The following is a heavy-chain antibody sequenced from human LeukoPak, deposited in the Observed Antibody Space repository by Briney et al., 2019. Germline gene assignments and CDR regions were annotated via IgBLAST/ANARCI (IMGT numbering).Heavy chain of an antibody. CDR3: AKRVTGTTKYFDY. Sequence: GGSLRLSCAASGFPFRNYAMSGVRQAPGEGLEWVSVIGVSGGTTYYADSVKGRFAISRDNSKDTLYLQMNGLRAEDTAVYYCAKRVTGTTKYFDYWGQGTLVTVSS. V-gene: IGHV3-23*01. CDR2: IGVSGGTT. CDR1: GFPFRNYA. D-gene: IGHD1-14*01. J-gene: IGHJ4*02.